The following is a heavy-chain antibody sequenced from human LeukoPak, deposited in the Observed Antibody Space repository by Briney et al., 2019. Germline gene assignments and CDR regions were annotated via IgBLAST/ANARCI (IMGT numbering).Heavy chain of an antibody. Sequence: PSETLSLTCTVSGGSISSGGYYWSWIRQHPGKGLEWIGYIYYSRSTYYNPSLKSRVTISVDTSKNQFSLKLSSVTAADTAVYYCASTAILWNDVRAGFDYWGQGTLVTVSS. CDR3: ASTAILWNDVRAGFDY. J-gene: IGHJ4*02. CDR1: GGSISSGGYY. CDR2: IYYSRST. V-gene: IGHV4-31*03. D-gene: IGHD1-1*01.